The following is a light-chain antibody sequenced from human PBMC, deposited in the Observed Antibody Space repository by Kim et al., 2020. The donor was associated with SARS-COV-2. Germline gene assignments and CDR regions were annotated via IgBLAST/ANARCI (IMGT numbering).Light chain of an antibody. V-gene: IGLV2-23*01. CDR3: CSYTASRTYV. Sequence: GQSITISCNGTSSDIGIYNVVSWYQQHPGKAPKLIIYEAFKRPSGVSYRFSGSRSGNMASLTISGLQAEDEADYYCCSYTASRTYVFGRGTKVTVL. CDR1: SSDIGIYNV. CDR2: EAF. J-gene: IGLJ1*01.